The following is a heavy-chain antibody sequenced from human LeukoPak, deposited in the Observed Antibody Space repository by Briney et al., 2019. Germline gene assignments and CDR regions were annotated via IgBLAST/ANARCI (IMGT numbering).Heavy chain of an antibody. D-gene: IGHD1-1*01. CDR1: GFTFSSYA. V-gene: IGHV3-30-3*01. J-gene: IGHJ1*01. CDR3: ARAAPQLERRGGWYFQH. Sequence: GRPLRLSCAASGFTFSSYAMHWVRQAPGKGLEWVAVISYDGSNKYYADSVKGRFTISRDNSKNTLYLQMNSLRAEDTAVYYCARAAPQLERRGGWYFQHWGQGTLVTVSS. CDR2: ISYDGSNK.